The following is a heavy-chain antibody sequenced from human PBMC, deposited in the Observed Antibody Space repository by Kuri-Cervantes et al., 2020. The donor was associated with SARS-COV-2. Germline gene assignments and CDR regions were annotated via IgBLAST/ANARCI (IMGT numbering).Heavy chain of an antibody. J-gene: IGHJ6*02. CDR1: GGSFSGYY. V-gene: IGHV4-34*01. D-gene: IGHD2-2*01. Sequence: GSLRLSCAVYGGSFSGYYWSWTRQPPGKGLEWIGEINHSGSTNYNPSLKSRVTISVDTSKNQFSLKLSSVTAADTAVYYCARVSVVVVPAAIHYYYGMDVWGQGTTVTVSS. CDR3: ARVSVVVVPAAIHYYYGMDV. CDR2: INHSGST.